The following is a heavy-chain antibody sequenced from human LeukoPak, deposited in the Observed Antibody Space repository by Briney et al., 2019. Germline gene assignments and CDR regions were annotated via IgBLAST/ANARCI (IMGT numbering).Heavy chain of an antibody. Sequence: GGSLRLSCAASGFSFSSYGMHWVRQAPGKGLEWVAFIRYDGSNKYYADSVKGRLTISRDNSKNTLYLQMNSLRAEDTAVYYCAKDAPYGGNSFDYWGQGTLVTVSS. J-gene: IGHJ4*02. V-gene: IGHV3-30*02. CDR2: IRYDGSNK. D-gene: IGHD4-23*01. CDR1: GFSFSSYG. CDR3: AKDAPYGGNSFDY.